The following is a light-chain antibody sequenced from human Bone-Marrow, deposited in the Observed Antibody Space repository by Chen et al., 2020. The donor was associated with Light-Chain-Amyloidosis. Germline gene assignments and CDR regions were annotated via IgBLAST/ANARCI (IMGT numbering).Light chain of an antibody. J-gene: IGKJ2*01. CDR2: AAS. V-gene: IGKV1-39*01. CDR1: QSISTY. Sequence: DIQMTPSASSLSASVGDRVTITCRASQSISTYLNWYQHKPGVAPRLLIYAASKLQSGVPSRFSGSGSGTDFTLTISSLEPDDSATYYCQQSYKTPHTFGQGTNLEIK. CDR3: QQSYKTPHT.